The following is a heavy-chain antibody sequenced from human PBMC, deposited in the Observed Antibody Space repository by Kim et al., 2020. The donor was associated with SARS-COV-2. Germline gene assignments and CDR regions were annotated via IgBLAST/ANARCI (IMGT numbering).Heavy chain of an antibody. CDR2: T. J-gene: IGHJ3*02. V-gene: IGHV5-51*01. Sequence: TRYSPSFQGQVTISADKSISTAYLQWSSLKASDTAMYYCARHDPGDAFDIWGQGTMVTVSS. CDR3: ARHDPGDAFDI.